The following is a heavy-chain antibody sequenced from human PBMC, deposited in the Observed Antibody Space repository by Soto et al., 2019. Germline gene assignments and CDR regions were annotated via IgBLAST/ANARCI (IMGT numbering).Heavy chain of an antibody. J-gene: IGHJ4*02. V-gene: IGHV4-39*01. CDR1: GGSVSSGSFY. CDR2: IYYSGST. D-gene: IGHD6-19*01. Sequence: PLDTLSLTCSVSGGSVSSGSFYWGWIRQPPGKGLEWIGSIYYSGSTYYNPSLKSRVTISVDTSKNQFSLKLSSVTAADTAVYYCARGGQWLVKATFDYWGQGTLVTVSS. CDR3: ARGGQWLVKATFDY.